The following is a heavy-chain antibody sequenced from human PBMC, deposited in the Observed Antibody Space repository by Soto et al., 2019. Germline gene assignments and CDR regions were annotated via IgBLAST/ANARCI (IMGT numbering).Heavy chain of an antibody. V-gene: IGHV4-34*01. CDR1: GGSFSGYY. Sequence: QVQLQQWGAGLLKPSETLSLTCAVYGGSFSGYYWSWIRQPPGKGLEWIGEINHSGSTNYNPSLKSRVTLSVYTSKNQFSLKLSSVTAADTAVYYCASFSSDYGFDYWGQGTLVTVSS. D-gene: IGHD4-17*01. CDR2: INHSGST. CDR3: ASFSSDYGFDY. J-gene: IGHJ4*02.